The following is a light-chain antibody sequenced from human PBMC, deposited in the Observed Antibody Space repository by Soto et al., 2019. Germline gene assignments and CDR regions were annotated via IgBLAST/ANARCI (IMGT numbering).Light chain of an antibody. CDR3: QQYDTLQFT. CDR2: DAS. CDR1: QDISNY. Sequence: DIQMTQSPSSLSASVGDRVTITCRASQDISNYLSWYQQKPGKAPKLLMYDASKLETGVPSRFSGSGSGTTFTFTISSLQPEDIATYYCQQYDTLQFTFGPGTKVGV. J-gene: IGKJ3*01. V-gene: IGKV1-33*01.